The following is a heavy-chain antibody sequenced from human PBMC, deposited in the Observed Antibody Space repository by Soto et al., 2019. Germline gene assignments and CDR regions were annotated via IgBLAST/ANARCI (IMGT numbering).Heavy chain of an antibody. CDR3: ARGWGYDSNDYYYAY. V-gene: IGHV1-69*01. CDR1: GGTFSRHA. J-gene: IGHJ4*02. CDR2: IIPIFGTA. Sequence: QVQLVQSGAEVRKPGSSVKLSCTASGGTFSRHAISWVRQAPGQGLEWMGGIIPIFGTANHAQKFQGRVTIIADESTSTVYMELSSLRSEDTAMYYCARGWGYDSNDYYYAYWGQGTLVIVSS. D-gene: IGHD3-22*01.